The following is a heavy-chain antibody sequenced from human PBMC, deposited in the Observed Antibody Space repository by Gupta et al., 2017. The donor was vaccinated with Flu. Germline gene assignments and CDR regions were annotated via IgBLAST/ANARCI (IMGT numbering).Heavy chain of an antibody. Sequence: QVQLVQSGPEVRKPGSSVTVSCKETRGAFTKYTVNCVRQAPGQGLEWMGSINPRSGIIMYEQRFKGRGTFTADDSTSKAYMELNSLGFDDKAKYXCXRKGGGXCDGGYCYSFDFWGQGTLVSVSS. CDR3: XRKGGGXCDGGYCYSFDF. V-gene: IGHV1-69*18. D-gene: IGHD2-21*02. CDR1: RGAFTKYT. CDR2: INPRSGII. J-gene: IGHJ4*02.